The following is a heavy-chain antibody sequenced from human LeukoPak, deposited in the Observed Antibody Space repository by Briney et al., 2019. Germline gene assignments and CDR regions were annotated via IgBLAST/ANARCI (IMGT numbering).Heavy chain of an antibody. V-gene: IGHV3-15*01. Sequence: GGSLRLSCAASGFTFNNAWMSWLPQAPGKGLEWVGRIKSKTDGGTTDYAAPVKRRFTISRDHSTNTLYLQMNSLTTEDTAVYYCTTGPLYCGGDCYTIFCQHWGQGTLVTVSS. CDR3: TTGPLYCGGDCYTIFCQH. J-gene: IGHJ1*01. D-gene: IGHD2-21*02. CDR2: IKSKTDGGTT. CDR1: GFTFNNAW.